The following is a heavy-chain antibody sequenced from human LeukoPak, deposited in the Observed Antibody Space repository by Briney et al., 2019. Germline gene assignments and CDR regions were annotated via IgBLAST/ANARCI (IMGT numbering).Heavy chain of an antibody. Sequence: SETLSLTCTVSGGSVSGGSYYWSWIRQPPGKGLEWFGYIYYSGSTNYNPSLKSRVTISVDTSKNQFSLKLSSVTAADTAVYYCARDVSSFDAFDIWGQGTMVTVSS. D-gene: IGHD2-2*01. CDR1: GGSVSGGSYY. J-gene: IGHJ3*02. CDR3: ARDVSSFDAFDI. CDR2: IYYSGST. V-gene: IGHV4-61*01.